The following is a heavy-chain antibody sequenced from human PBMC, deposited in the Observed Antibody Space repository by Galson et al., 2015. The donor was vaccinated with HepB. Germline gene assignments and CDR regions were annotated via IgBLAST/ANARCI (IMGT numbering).Heavy chain of an antibody. CDR3: AKEYQGSSWTGLGD. CDR1: GFNFDEYS. J-gene: IGHJ4*02. CDR2: INCYGRDK. Sequence: SLRLSCAASGFNFDEYSMHWVRQVPGKGLEWVSLINCYGRDKFYSDSVKGRFTVSRDNNKNFLYLQMHSLTSEDTALYYCAKEYQGSSWTGLGDWGQGTLVTVSS. D-gene: IGHD6-13*01. V-gene: IGHV3-43*01.